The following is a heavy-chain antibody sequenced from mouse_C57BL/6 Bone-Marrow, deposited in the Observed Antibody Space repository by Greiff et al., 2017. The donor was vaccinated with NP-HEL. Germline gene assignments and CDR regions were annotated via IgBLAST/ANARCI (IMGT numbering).Heavy chain of an antibody. CDR3: ARLNY. CDR2: ISSGSSTI. V-gene: IGHV5-17*01. Sequence: DVMLVESGGGLVKPGGSLKLSCAASGFTFSDYGMHWVRQAPEKGLEWVAYISSGSSTIYYTHTVKGRFTISRDNGKNTLFPQMTSMRSVDTAMYYCARLNYWGQGTTLTVYS. J-gene: IGHJ2*01. CDR1: GFTFSDYG.